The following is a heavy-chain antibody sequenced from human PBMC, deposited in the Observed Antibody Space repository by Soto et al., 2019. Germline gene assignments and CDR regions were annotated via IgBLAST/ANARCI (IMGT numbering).Heavy chain of an antibody. CDR2: IYYSGST. V-gene: IGHV4-30-4*01. CDR1: GGSISSGDYY. D-gene: IGHD4-17*01. CDR3: ARDKKDYEGPYNWFDP. Sequence: QVQLQESGPGLVKPSQTLSLTCTVSGGSISSGDYYWSWIRQPPGKGLEWIGYIYYSGSTYYNPSLKSRVTISVDTSKNQFSLKLSSVTAADTAVYYCARDKKDYEGPYNWFDPWGQGTLVTVSS. J-gene: IGHJ5*02.